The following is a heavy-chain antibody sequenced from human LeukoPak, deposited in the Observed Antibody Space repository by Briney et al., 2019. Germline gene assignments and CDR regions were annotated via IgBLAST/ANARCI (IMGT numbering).Heavy chain of an antibody. CDR2: IYYSGST. Sequence: PSETLSLTCTVSGGSISSSSYYWGWIRQPPGKGLEWIGSIYYSGSTYYNPSLKSRVTISVDTSKNQFSLKLSSVTAADTAVYYCARRRVNRSGGSCYGFAFDYWGQGTLVTVSS. V-gene: IGHV4-39*01. CDR1: GGSISSSSYY. J-gene: IGHJ4*02. CDR3: ARRRVNRSGGSCYGFAFDY. D-gene: IGHD2-15*01.